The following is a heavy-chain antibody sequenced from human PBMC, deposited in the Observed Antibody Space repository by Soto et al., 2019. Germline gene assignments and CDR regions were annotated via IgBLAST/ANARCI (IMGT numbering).Heavy chain of an antibody. CDR2: SRNKPNAYST. Sequence: EVQLVESGGGLVQPGGSLRLSCAASGFIFSDHYMGWVRQAPGKGLEWVGRSRNKPNAYSTEYAASVKGRFTISRDDSKTSLYLQMNSLKAEDTAVYYCARRYSAWGDAFDVWGQGTMVTVSS. V-gene: IGHV3-72*01. CDR1: GFIFSDHY. D-gene: IGHD5-12*01. J-gene: IGHJ3*01. CDR3: ARRYSAWGDAFDV.